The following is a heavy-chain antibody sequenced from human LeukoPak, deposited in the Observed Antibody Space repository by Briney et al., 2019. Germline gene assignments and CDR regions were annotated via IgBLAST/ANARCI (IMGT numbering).Heavy chain of an antibody. Sequence: GGSLRLSCAASGFTFSSYAMSWVRQAPGKGLEWVSAISGSGGSTYYADSVKGRFTISSDNSKNTLYLKMNSLRAEDTAVYYCAKGIERMNTYSSSCPKAFDYWGQGTLVTVSS. J-gene: IGHJ4*02. CDR1: GFTFSSYA. CDR3: AKGIERMNTYSSSCPKAFDY. CDR2: ISGSGGST. V-gene: IGHV3-23*01. D-gene: IGHD6-13*01.